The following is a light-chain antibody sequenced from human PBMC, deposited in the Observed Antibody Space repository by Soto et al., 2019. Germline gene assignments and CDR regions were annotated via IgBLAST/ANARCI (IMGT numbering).Light chain of an antibody. CDR1: QNVSIR. CDR3: QQYRDWPPIT. Sequence: ETVMTQSPATLSVSPGERVTLSCRASQNVSIRLAWYQQKPGQGPRLLVYGASTRATGIPPRFSGSGSVTEFTLTISSLQSEDFAVYYCQQYRDWPPITFGPGTRVDIK. V-gene: IGKV3-15*01. CDR2: GAS. J-gene: IGKJ3*01.